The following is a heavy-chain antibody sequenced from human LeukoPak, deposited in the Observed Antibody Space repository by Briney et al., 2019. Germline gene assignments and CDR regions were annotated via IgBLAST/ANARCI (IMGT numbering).Heavy chain of an antibody. D-gene: IGHD3-9*01. CDR2: ISSSSSYT. CDR3: ARDRGYDILTGYYDY. CDR1: GFTFSDYY. V-gene: IGHV3-11*06. Sequence: GGSLRLSCAASGFTFSDYYMSWIRQAPGKGLEWVSYISSSSSYTNYADSVKGRFTISRDNAKNSLYLQMNSLRAEDTAVYYCARDRGYDILTGYYDYWGQGTLITVSS. J-gene: IGHJ4*02.